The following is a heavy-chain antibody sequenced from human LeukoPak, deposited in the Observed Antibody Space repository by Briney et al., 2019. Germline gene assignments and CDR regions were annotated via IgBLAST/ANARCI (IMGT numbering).Heavy chain of an antibody. J-gene: IGHJ4*02. CDR2: IYYSGST. V-gene: IGHV4-31*03. Sequence: SETLSLTCTVPGGSISSGGYYWSWIRQHPGKGLEWIGYIYYSGSTYYNPSLKSRVTISVDTSRNQFSLKLSSVTAADTAVYYCARGYGDYYFDYWGQGTLVTVSS. CDR1: GGSISSGGYY. D-gene: IGHD4-17*01. CDR3: ARGYGDYYFDY.